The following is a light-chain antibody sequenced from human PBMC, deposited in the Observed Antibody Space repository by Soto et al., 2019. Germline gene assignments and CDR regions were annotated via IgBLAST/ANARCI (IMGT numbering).Light chain of an antibody. Sequence: EMVLPQSPGPLSLSLGEIATLSCRASPSVTSSFLAWSQQKPGKAPRLLIYGASSRATGIPDRFSGSGSVTDFTLTISSLEPEDWAEDDCQPYCSSTWTFGQGTKVDIK. CDR3: QPYCSSTWT. CDR1: PSVTSSF. CDR2: GAS. V-gene: IGKV3-20*01. J-gene: IGKJ1*01.